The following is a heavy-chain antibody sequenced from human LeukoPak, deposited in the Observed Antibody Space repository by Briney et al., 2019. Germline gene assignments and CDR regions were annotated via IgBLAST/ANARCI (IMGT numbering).Heavy chain of an antibody. D-gene: IGHD2-15*01. CDR2: IYYSGST. CDR3: ARVVVISASPAYYFDY. CDR1: GGSISSYY. V-gene: IGHV4-59*01. Sequence: SETLSLTSTVSGGSISSYYWNWIRQPPGKGLEWIGYIYYSGSTNYNPSLRSRVTISVDTSKNQFSLKLSSVTAADTAVYYCARVVVISASPAYYFDYWGQGTLVTVSS. J-gene: IGHJ4*02.